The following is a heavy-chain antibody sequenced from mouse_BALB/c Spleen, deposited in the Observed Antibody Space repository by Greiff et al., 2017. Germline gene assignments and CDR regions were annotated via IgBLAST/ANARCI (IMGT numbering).Heavy chain of an antibody. J-gene: IGHJ4*01. D-gene: IGHD1-1*01. CDR2: IWGGGST. V-gene: IGHV2-6-4*01. CDR3: ARNPYYYGSSGGAMDY. Sequence: VQGVESGPGLVAPSQSLSITCTVSGFSLSRYSVHWVRQPPGKGLEWLGMIWGGGSTDYNSALKSRLSISKDNSKSQVFLKMNSLQTDDTAMYYCARNPYYYGSSGGAMDYWGQGTSVTVSS. CDR1: GFSLSRYS.